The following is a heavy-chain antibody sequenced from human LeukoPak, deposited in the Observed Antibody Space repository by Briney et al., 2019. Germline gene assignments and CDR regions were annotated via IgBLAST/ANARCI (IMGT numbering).Heavy chain of an antibody. D-gene: IGHD3-22*01. Sequence: GASVKVSCKASGYTFTSYGISWVRQAPGQGLEWMGWISAYNGNTNYAQKLQGRVTMITDTSTSTAYMELRSLRSDDTAVYYCARDLSYDSSGYYRNDAFDIWGQGTMVTVSS. CDR2: ISAYNGNT. J-gene: IGHJ3*02. CDR1: GYTFTSYG. V-gene: IGHV1-18*01. CDR3: ARDLSYDSSGYYRNDAFDI.